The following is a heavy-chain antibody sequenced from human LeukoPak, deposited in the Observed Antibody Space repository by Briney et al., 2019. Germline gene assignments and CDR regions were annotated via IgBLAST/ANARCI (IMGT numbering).Heavy chain of an antibody. J-gene: IGHJ4*02. D-gene: IGHD6-19*01. CDR3: ARGHAQDSSGFDY. CDR1: GLTVSNHW. V-gene: IGHV3-53*01. CDR2: IYSGGNT. Sequence: PGGSLRLSCVASGLTVSNHWMSWVRQAPGKGLEWVSVIYSGGNTYYADSVKGRFTISGDNSKNTLYLQMNSLRAEDTAVYYCARGHAQDSSGFDYWGQGTLVTVSS.